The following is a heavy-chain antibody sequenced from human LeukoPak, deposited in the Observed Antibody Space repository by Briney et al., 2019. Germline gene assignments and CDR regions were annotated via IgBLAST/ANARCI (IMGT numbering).Heavy chain of an antibody. CDR2: INHSGST. Sequence: SETLSLTCAVYGGSFSGYYWSWIRQPPGKGLEWIGEINHSGSTNYNPSLKSRVTISVDTSKNQFSLKLSSVTAADTAVYYCAIGEVDYWGQGTLVTVSS. J-gene: IGHJ4*02. CDR3: AIGEVDY. V-gene: IGHV4-34*01. CDR1: GGSFSGYY.